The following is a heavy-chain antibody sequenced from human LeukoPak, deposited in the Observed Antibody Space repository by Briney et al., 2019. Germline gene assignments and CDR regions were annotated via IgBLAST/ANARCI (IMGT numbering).Heavy chain of an antibody. CDR2: ISGDSAST. J-gene: IGHJ4*02. V-gene: IGHV3-23*01. CDR1: GFTFSIYA. CDR3: AKDGNNFEY. Sequence: PGGSLRLSCAASGFTFSIYAMSWVRQAPGKGLEWVSTISGDSASTYYADSVKGRFTISRDYSKNTLYLHMNSLRAEDTAVYYCAKDGNNFEYWGQGTLVTVSS.